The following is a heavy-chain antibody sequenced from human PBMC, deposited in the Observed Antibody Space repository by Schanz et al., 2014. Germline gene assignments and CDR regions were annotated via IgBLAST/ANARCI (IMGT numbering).Heavy chain of an antibody. CDR2: ISSSSSTR. J-gene: IGHJ6*02. CDR3: LAPDYGMDV. V-gene: IGHV3-48*04. CDR1: GFTFSSYS. Sequence: EVQLVESGGGLVQPGGSLRLSCAASGFTFSSYSMNWVRQAPGKGLEWVSYISSSSSTRYYADSVKVRFTISRDNAKRSLFLQMNSLRAEDTAVYYCLAPDYGMDVWGQGTTVTVSS.